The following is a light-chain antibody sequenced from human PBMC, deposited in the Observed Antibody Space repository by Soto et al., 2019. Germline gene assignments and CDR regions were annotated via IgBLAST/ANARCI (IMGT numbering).Light chain of an antibody. CDR1: QSFNNW. V-gene: IGKV1-5*03. J-gene: IGKJ2*01. CDR2: KAS. Sequence: DIQMTQSPSALSASVRDRVTITCRASQSFNNWLAWYQQKPGKAPKLLIYKASNLQSGVPSRFSGSGSGTKFTLTISSLQPDDFATYYCQQYFTYPYNFGLGTKLEIK. CDR3: QQYFTYPYN.